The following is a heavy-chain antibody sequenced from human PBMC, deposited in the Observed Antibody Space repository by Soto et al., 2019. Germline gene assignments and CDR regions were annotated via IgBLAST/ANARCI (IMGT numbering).Heavy chain of an antibody. Sequence: QVQLVQSGAEVKKPGSSVKVSCKASGGTFSSYAISWVRQAPGQGLEWMGGIIPIFGTANYAQKFQGRVTITADESTSTAYMEPSSLRSEDTAVYYCASGYDFWSGYYTGILDYWGQGTLVTVSS. CDR1: GGTFSSYA. CDR3: ASGYDFWSGYYTGILDY. CDR2: IIPIFGTA. D-gene: IGHD3-3*01. J-gene: IGHJ4*02. V-gene: IGHV1-69*01.